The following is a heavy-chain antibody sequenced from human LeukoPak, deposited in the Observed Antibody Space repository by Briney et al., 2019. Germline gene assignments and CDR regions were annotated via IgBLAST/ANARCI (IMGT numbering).Heavy chain of an antibody. CDR2: INHSGST. CDR3: ANTHYYDSSGLNWFDP. V-gene: IGHV4-34*01. J-gene: IGHJ5*02. D-gene: IGHD3-22*01. Sequence: SETLSLTCAVYGGSFSGYYWSWIRQPPGKGLEWIGEINHSGSTNYNPSLKSRVTISVDTPKNQFSLKLSSVTAADTAVYYCANTHYYDSSGLNWFDPWGQGTLVTVSS. CDR1: GGSFSGYY.